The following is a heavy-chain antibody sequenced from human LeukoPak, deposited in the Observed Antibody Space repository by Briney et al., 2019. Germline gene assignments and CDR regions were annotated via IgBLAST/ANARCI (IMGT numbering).Heavy chain of an antibody. CDR1: GFTFSSYA. J-gene: IGHJ4*02. V-gene: IGHV3-23*01. D-gene: IGHD3-16*01. Sequence: GGSLRLSCAATGFTFSSYAMSWVRQAPGKGLEWVSAISGSGGSTYYADSVKGRFTISRDNSKNTLYLQMNSLRAADTAVYYCARVRGGMFNAPFDYWGQGTLVTVSS. CDR2: ISGSGGST. CDR3: ARVRGGMFNAPFDY.